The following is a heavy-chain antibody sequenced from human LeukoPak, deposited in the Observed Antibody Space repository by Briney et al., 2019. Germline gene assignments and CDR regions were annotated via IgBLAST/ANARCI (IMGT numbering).Heavy chain of an antibody. Sequence: GGSLRLSCAASGFTFSSYGMHWVRQAPGKGLEWVAFIRYDGSNKYYADSVKGRFTISRDNSKNTLYLQMNSLRAEDTAVYYCAKALNIAARRGIDYWGQGTLVTVSS. CDR2: IRYDGSNK. V-gene: IGHV3-30*02. D-gene: IGHD6-6*01. CDR1: GFTFSSYG. J-gene: IGHJ4*02. CDR3: AKALNIAARRGIDY.